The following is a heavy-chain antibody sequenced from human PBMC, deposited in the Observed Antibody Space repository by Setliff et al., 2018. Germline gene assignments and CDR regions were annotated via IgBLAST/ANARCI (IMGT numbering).Heavy chain of an antibody. D-gene: IGHD2-8*02. CDR1: RSTFSGDD. CDR3: VRDSPIRLGVLHS. CDR2: INTGGDII. V-gene: IGHV3-48*03. J-gene: IGHJ4*02. Sequence: PGGSLRLSCAGSRSTFSGDDMNWVRQAPGKGLEWISYINTGGDIIYYAPSVKGRFNISRDNAKNSLFLQMNSLRADDTAVYYCVRDSPIRLGVLHSWGQGTLVTVSS.